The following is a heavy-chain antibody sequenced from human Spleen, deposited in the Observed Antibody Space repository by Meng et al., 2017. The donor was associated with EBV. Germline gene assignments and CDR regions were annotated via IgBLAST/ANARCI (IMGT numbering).Heavy chain of an antibody. CDR3: ASRFAILGAEYFHR. Sequence: GPLLESGPGLVKPSGTLSLTCDVSGDFINSSNWWTWVRQPPGKGLEWIGEIYHDGTTIYNPSLKSRVAISVDRSKNQFSLRLRSVTAADTAVYYCASRFAILGAEYFHRWGQGTLVTVSS. V-gene: IGHV4-4*02. D-gene: IGHD3-10*01. CDR2: IYHDGTT. J-gene: IGHJ1*01. CDR1: GDFINSSNW.